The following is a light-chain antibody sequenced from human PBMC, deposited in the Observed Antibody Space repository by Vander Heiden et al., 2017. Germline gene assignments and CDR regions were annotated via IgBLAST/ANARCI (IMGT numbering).Light chain of an antibody. CDR2: KAS. J-gene: IGKJ1*01. Sequence: DIQMTQSPSTLSASVGDRVTITCRASQSISNWLAWYQQKAGKPPKLLMYKASSLESGVPSRFSGSGSGTEFTLTISSLQPDDLATYYCQQYNSHPWTFGQGTKVDIK. CDR3: QQYNSHPWT. CDR1: QSISNW. V-gene: IGKV1-5*03.